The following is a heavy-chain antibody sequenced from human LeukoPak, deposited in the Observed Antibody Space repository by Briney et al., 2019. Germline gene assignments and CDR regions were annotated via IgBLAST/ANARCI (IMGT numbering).Heavy chain of an antibody. V-gene: IGHV3-11*06. Sequence: PGGSLRLSCAASGFTFSDYYMSWLRQAPGKGLEWVSYISSSSSYTNYADSVKGRFTISRDNAKNSLYLQMNSLRAEDTAVYYCARGGGYSYGHLNFDYWGQGTLVTVSS. CDR1: GFTFSDYY. D-gene: IGHD5-18*01. J-gene: IGHJ4*02. CDR2: ISSSSSYT. CDR3: ARGGGYSYGHLNFDY.